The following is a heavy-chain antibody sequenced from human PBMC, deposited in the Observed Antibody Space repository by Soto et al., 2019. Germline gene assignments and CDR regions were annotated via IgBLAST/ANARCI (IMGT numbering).Heavy chain of an antibody. CDR2: IYYSGST. CDR3: ARRRYYYFDY. V-gene: IGHV4-39*01. J-gene: IGHJ4*02. D-gene: IGHD5-18*01. CDR1: GGSISSSSYY. Sequence: SETLSLTCTVSGGSISSSSYYWGWIRQPPGKGLEWIGSIYYSGSTYYNPSLKSRVTISVDTSKNQFSLKLSSVTAADTAVYYCARRRYYYFDYWGQGTLVTVSS.